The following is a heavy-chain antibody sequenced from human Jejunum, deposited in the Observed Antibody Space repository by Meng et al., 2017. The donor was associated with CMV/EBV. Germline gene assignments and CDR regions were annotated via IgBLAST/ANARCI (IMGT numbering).Heavy chain of an antibody. V-gene: IGHV3-30-3*01. D-gene: IGHD3-3*01. CDR3: ARARSTSFGVIIYALDV. Sequence: FSSYALHWVRQAAGRRLEWVAVISFDGSSKYYADSVRGRFTISRDNSNNTLYLQMNSLRGEDAAVYYCARARSTSFGVIIYALDVWGQGTTVTVSS. J-gene: IGHJ6*02. CDR1: FSSYA. CDR2: ISFDGSSK.